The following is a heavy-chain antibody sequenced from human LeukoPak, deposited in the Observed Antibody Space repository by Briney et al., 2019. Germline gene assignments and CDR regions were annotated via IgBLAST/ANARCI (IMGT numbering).Heavy chain of an antibody. Sequence: ASVKVSCKASGGTFTSYGISWVRQAPGQGLEWMGWISAYNGNTNYAQKLQGRVTMTTDTSTSTAYMELRSLRSDDTAVYYCARDRATVTTHYFDYWGQGTLVTVSS. J-gene: IGHJ4*02. D-gene: IGHD4-17*01. CDR3: ARDRATVTTHYFDY. CDR2: ISAYNGNT. V-gene: IGHV1-18*01. CDR1: GGTFTSYG.